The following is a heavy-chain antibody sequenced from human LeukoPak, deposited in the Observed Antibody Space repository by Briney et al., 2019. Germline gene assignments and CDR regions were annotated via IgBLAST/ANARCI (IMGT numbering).Heavy chain of an antibody. V-gene: IGHV4-30-4*01. CDR2: IFYLGST. Sequence: SETLSLTCTVSGGSISSGNYYWSWIRQPPGKGLEWIGYIFYLGSTYYNPSLKSRVSISVNTFKNQFSLKLTAVTAADTAVYYCAREVRFLEWLSPGYGMDVWGQGTTVTVSS. D-gene: IGHD3-3*01. J-gene: IGHJ6*02. CDR1: GGSISSGNYY. CDR3: AREVRFLEWLSPGYGMDV.